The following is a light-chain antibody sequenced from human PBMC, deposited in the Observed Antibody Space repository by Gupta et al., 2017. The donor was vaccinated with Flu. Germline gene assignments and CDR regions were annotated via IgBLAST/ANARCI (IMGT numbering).Light chain of an antibody. J-gene: IGLJ1*01. CDR3: SSYTSSTTLYV. CDR2: EVS. CDR1: SSDVGGYNN. V-gene: IGLV2-14*01. Sequence: QSARTQPASVSGSPGQSITISCTGTSSDVGGYNNVSWYQQHPGKAPKLMIYEVSNRPSGVSNRFSGSKSGNTASLTISGLQAEDEADFYCSSYTSSTTLYVFGTGTKVTVL.